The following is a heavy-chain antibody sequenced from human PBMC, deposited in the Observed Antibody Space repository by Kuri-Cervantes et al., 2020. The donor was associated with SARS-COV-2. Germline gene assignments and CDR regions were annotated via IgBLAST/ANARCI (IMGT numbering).Heavy chain of an antibody. V-gene: IGHV3-48*03. CDR2: ISNTGSTI. CDR3: TRYSYYDGAGYRQDAFDM. CDR1: GFTFSSYE. J-gene: IGHJ3*02. Sequence: LSLTCAASGFTFSSYEINWVRQAPGRGLEWLSYISNTGSTIYYADSVKGRFNISRDNAKNSLSLQMNSLRAEDTAVYYCTRYSYYDGAGYRQDAFDMWGQGTMVTVSS. D-gene: IGHD3-22*01.